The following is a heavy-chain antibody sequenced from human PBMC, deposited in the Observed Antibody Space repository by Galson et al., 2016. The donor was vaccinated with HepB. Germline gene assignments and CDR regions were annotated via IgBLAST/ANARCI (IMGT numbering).Heavy chain of an antibody. J-gene: IGHJ5*02. V-gene: IGHV4-39*01. CDR1: GGSISRSFYH. Sequence: TLSLTCTVSGGSISRSFYHWGWIRQPPGKGLEWIGSTYYAGSTFHNPSLKSRVTISVDTSKNQFSLKLTSVTAADTAVYYCARHNIVAAGSGNWFDPWGQGTPVTVSS. CDR3: ARHNIVAAGSGNWFDP. CDR2: TYYAGST. D-gene: IGHD5-12*01.